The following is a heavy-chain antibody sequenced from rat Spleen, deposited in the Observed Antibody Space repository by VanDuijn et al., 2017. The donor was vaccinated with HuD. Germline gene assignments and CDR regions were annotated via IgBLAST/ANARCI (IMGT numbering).Heavy chain of an antibody. CDR1: GFTFSNYG. CDR3: TRVDYSSFDY. V-gene: IGHV5-29*01. J-gene: IGHJ3*01. Sequence: EVQLVESGGGLVQPGRSLKLSCAASGFTFSNYGMAWVRQTPTKGLEWVASISYDGSRTYYRDSVKGRFTLSRDNAKSTLYLQMNSLRSEDTATYYCTRVDYSSFDYWGQGTLVTVSS. D-gene: IGHD1-2*01. CDR2: ISYDGSRT.